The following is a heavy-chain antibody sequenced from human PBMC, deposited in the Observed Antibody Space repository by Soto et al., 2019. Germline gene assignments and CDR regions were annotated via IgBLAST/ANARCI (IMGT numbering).Heavy chain of an antibody. D-gene: IGHD5-18*01. V-gene: IGHV3-23*01. CDR2: ISGSGGST. CDR1: GFTFSSYA. Sequence: PGGSLRLSCAASGFTFSSYAMSWVRQAPGKGLEWVSAISGSGGSTYYADSVKGRFTISRDNSKNTLYLQMNNLRAEDTAVYYCAKEGRKQLWLKGPPDYWGRGTLVTVSS. CDR3: AKEGRKQLWLKGPPDY. J-gene: IGHJ4*02.